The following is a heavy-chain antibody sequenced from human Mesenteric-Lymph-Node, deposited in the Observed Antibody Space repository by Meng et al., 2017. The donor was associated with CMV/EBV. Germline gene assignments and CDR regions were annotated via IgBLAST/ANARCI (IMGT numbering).Heavy chain of an antibody. J-gene: IGHJ6*02. D-gene: IGHD3-3*01. CDR1: GYTFTAYY. CDR2: FDPEDGET. CDR3: ARERFLEWFPLRYYYYGMDV. Sequence: ASVKVSCKASGYTFTAYYMHWVRQAPGQGLEWMGGFDPEDGETVYSEKFQGRVTMTEDTSTDTAYMELSSLRAEDTAVYYCARERFLEWFPLRYYYYGMDVWGQGTTVTVSS. V-gene: IGHV1-24*01.